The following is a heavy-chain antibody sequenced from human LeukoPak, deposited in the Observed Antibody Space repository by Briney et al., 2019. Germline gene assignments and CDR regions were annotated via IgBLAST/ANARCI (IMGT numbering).Heavy chain of an antibody. V-gene: IGHV4-38-2*01. D-gene: IGHD6-13*01. Sequence: SETLSLTCAVSGYSISSDYYWGWIRQPPGKGLEWIGSIYHSGRTYYNPSLKSRITISLDTSKNQFSLKLSSVTAADTAVYYCARGGTAKGHFDYWGQGTLVTVSS. CDR2: IYHSGRT. CDR1: GYSISSDYY. J-gene: IGHJ4*02. CDR3: ARGGTAKGHFDY.